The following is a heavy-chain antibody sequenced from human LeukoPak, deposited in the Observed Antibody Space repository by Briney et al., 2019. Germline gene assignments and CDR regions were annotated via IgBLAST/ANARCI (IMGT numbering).Heavy chain of an antibody. Sequence: SETLSLTCTVSGGSISSYYWSWIRQPPGKGLEWIGYIYYSGSTNYNPSLKSRVTISVDTSKNQFSLKLSSVTAADTAVYYCARLTRDGYNSLFDYWGQGTLVTVSS. J-gene: IGHJ4*02. D-gene: IGHD5-24*01. CDR1: GGSISSYY. CDR2: IYYSGST. V-gene: IGHV4-59*01. CDR3: ARLTRDGYNSLFDY.